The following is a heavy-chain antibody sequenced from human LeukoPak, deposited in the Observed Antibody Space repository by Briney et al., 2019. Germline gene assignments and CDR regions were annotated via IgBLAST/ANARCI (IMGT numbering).Heavy chain of an antibody. CDR1: GYTFTSYV. V-gene: IGHV1-8*01. CDR2: MNPNSGNT. CDR3: ASSPSLSSSSYGYYYYYYHMDA. J-gene: IGHJ6*03. Sequence: ASVKVSCKASGYTFTSYVINWVRQATGQGLEWMGWMNPNSGNTSYAQKVKGRVTMTRNTSISTAYTELSSLRSEDTAVYYCASSPSLSSSSYGYYYYYYHMDAWGKATTVTASS. D-gene: IGHD6-13*01.